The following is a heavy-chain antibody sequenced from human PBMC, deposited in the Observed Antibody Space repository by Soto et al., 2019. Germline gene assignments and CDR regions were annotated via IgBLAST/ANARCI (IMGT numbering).Heavy chain of an antibody. CDR3: ARKDSGYADYMDV. J-gene: IGHJ6*03. V-gene: IGHV4-31*03. Sequence: QVQLQESGPGLVKPSQTLSLTCTVSGGSISRGGYYWSWIRQHPGKGLEWIGYIYYSGGTYYNPSLKSRVTISVDTSENKFSLRLSSVTAADTAVYSCARKDSGYADYMDVWGKGTTVTVSS. D-gene: IGHD5-12*01. CDR1: GGSISRGGYY. CDR2: IYYSGGT.